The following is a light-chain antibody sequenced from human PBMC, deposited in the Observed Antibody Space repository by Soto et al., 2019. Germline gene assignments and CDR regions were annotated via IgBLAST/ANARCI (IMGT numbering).Light chain of an antibody. CDR3: QQRSNWPPYT. CDR2: DAS. CDR1: QSVSSY. Sequence: ELVLTQSPATLSLSPGARAALSCRASQSVSSYLAWYQQKPGQAPRLLIYDASIRATGIPARFSGSGSGTDFTLTISSLEPEDFAVYYCQQRSNWPPYTFGQGTKLEIK. V-gene: IGKV3-11*01. J-gene: IGKJ2*01.